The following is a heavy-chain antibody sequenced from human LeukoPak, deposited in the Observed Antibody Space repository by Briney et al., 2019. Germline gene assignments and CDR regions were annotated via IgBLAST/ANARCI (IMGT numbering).Heavy chain of an antibody. D-gene: IGHD3-10*01. Sequence: GRSLRLSCAASGFTFSSYAMHWVRQAPGKGLEWVAVISYDGSNKYYADSVKGRFTISRDNSKNTLYLQMNSLRAEDTAVYYCAKGGSYYYGSGNTYWGQGTLVTVSS. CDR3: AKGGSYYYGSGNTY. CDR1: GFTFSSYA. J-gene: IGHJ4*02. V-gene: IGHV3-30*04. CDR2: ISYDGSNK.